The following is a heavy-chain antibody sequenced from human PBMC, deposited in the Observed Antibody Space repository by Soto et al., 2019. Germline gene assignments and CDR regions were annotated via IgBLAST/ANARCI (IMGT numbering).Heavy chain of an antibody. CDR3: ARVMVRGVILYYYYGTDV. Sequence: ASVKVSCKASGYTFTSYDINWVRQATGQGLEWMGWMNPNSGNTGYAQKFQGRVTMTRNTSISTAYMELSSLRSEDTAVYYCARVMVRGVILYYYYGTDVWGQGTTVTVSS. J-gene: IGHJ6*02. V-gene: IGHV1-8*01. CDR2: MNPNSGNT. CDR1: GYTFTSYD. D-gene: IGHD3-10*01.